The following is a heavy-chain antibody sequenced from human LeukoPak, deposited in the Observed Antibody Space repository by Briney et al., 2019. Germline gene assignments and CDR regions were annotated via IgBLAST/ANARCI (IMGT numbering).Heavy chain of an antibody. Sequence: PSETLSLTCAVYGGSFSGYYWSWIRQPPGKGLEWIGEINHSGGTNYNPSLKSRVTISVDTSKNQFSLKLSSVTAADTAVYYCARGYYDFWSGYYRQGYNWFDPWGQGTLVTVSS. J-gene: IGHJ5*02. CDR3: ARGYYDFWSGYYRQGYNWFDP. CDR2: INHSGGT. V-gene: IGHV4-34*01. CDR1: GGSFSGYY. D-gene: IGHD3-3*01.